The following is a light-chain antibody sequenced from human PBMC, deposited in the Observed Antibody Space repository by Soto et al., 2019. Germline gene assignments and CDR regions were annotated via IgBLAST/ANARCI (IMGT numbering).Light chain of an antibody. CDR2: DAS. V-gene: IGKV1-5*01. Sequence: DIHMTHSPSTLSASLGDRVTITCRASQSISSWLAWYQQKPGKAPKLLIYDASSLESGVPSRFSGSGSGTDFTLTISSLQPEDFATYYCQQSYSSLITFGQGTRLEIK. CDR1: QSISSW. J-gene: IGKJ5*01. CDR3: QQSYSSLIT.